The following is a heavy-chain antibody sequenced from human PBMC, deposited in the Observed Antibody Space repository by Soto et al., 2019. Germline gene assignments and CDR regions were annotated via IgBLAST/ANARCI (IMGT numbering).Heavy chain of an antibody. CDR2: INPDGGTT. Sequence: QVQLVQSGAEVRKPGASVKVSCKASGYSFTDYFVHWVRQAPGQGPEWMGIINPDGGTTGYAQKFQGRVTLTSDTSTNTRYMELRSLTSDDTAVYYCASLIGVDVLRDYWGQGTRVTVSS. V-gene: IGHV1-46*01. D-gene: IGHD2-21*01. J-gene: IGHJ4*02. CDR1: GYSFTDYF. CDR3: ASLIGVDVLRDY.